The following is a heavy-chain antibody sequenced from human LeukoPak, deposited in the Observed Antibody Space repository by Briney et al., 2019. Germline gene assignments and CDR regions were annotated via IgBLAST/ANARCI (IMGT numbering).Heavy chain of an antibody. Sequence: SVKVSCKASGGTLSSYAISWVRQAPGQGLEWMGGIIPIFGTANYAQKFQGRVTITADESTSTAYMELSSLRSEDTAVYYCARGGRATVTKFDYWGQGTLVTVSS. CDR2: IIPIFGTA. CDR1: GGTLSSYA. V-gene: IGHV1-69*13. CDR3: ARGGRATVTKFDY. J-gene: IGHJ4*02. D-gene: IGHD4-11*01.